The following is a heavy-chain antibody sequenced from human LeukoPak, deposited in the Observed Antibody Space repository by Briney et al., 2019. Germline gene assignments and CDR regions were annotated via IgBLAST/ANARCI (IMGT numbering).Heavy chain of an antibody. J-gene: IGHJ5*02. Sequence: PSESLSLTCTVSGGSVTSYYWSWIRQTPGKGLEWIGYIYYTGSTTYNPSLRSRVIISLATSQNQFSLKLSSVTAADTGVYYCARDRGGSGSLHGYNWFDPWGQGTLVTVSS. CDR3: ARDRGGSGSLHGYNWFDP. D-gene: IGHD3-10*01. V-gene: IGHV4-59*02. CDR1: GGSVTSYY. CDR2: IYYTGST.